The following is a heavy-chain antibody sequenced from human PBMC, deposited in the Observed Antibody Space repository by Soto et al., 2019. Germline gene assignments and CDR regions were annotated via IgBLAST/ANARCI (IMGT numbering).Heavy chain of an antibody. D-gene: IGHD3-10*01. Sequence: PSETLCLTCAVYDGYSNNYYWRWIRQTPGKGLEWIGEINHSGSTNYNASLKSRVTISEDTSKKQFSLELRFVTAADTAVYYCARGGLIRGVLYYWGQGTLVTVSS. J-gene: IGHJ4*02. CDR1: DGYSNNYY. CDR2: INHSGST. V-gene: IGHV4-34*01. CDR3: ARGGLIRGVLYY.